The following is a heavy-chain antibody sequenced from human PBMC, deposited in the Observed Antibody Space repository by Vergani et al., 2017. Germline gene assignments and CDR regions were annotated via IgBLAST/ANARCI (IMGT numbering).Heavy chain of an antibody. V-gene: IGHV4-31*03. Sequence: QVQLQESGPGLVKPSQTLSLTCTVSGGSISSGGYYWSWIRQHPGKGLEWIGYIYYSGSNYYNPYVKSRVTISVDTSKNQFSLKLSSVTAADTTVYYCARRIAVASYFDYWGQGTLVTVSS. CDR1: GGSISSGGYY. CDR2: IYYSGSN. J-gene: IGHJ4*02. CDR3: ARRIAVASYFDY. D-gene: IGHD6-19*01.